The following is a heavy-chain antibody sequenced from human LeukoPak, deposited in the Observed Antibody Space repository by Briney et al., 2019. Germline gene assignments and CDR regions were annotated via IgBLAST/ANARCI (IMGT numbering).Heavy chain of an antibody. CDR3: ARQYYLGLSYYYYYMDV. CDR2: IYYSGST. Sequence: SSETLSLTCTVSGGSISSGGYYWSWIRQHPGKGLEWIGYIYYSGSTYYNPSLKSRVTISVDTSKNQFSLKLSSVTAADTAVYYCARQYYLGLSYYYYYMDVWGKGTTVTVSS. CDR1: GGSISSGGYY. J-gene: IGHJ6*03. D-gene: IGHD3-16*02. V-gene: IGHV4-39*01.